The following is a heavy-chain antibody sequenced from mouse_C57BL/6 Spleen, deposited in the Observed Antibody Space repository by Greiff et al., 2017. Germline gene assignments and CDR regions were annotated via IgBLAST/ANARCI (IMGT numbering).Heavy chain of an antibody. CDR1: GFTFSSYA. Sequence: EVQLVESGGGLVKPGGSLKLSCAASGFTFSSYAMSWVRQTPEKRPEWVATISDGGSYTYYPDNVKGRFTISRDNAKNNLYLQMSHLKSEDTAMYYCARSTEGYFDVWGTGTTVTVSS. V-gene: IGHV5-4*01. J-gene: IGHJ1*03. CDR3: ARSTEGYFDV. CDR2: ISDGGSYT.